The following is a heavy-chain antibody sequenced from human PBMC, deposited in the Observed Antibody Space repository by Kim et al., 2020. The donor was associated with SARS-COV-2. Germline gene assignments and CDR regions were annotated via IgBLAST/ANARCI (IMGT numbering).Heavy chain of an antibody. CDR3: ARDSRGSGRYLDF. CDR2: ISYDGSTR. J-gene: IGHJ4*02. Sequence: GGSLRLSCAASGLLFATHGMHWVRQAPGKGLEWLAGISYDGSTRHYADSVKGRFTISRDNSDSMLYLQMNSLRPEDTAVYICARDSRGSGRYLDFWGQGT. V-gene: IGHV3-30*03. CDR1: GLLFATHG. D-gene: IGHD3-10*01.